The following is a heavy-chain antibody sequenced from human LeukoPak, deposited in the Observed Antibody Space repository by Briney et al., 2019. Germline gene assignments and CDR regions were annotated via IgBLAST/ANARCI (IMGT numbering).Heavy chain of an antibody. CDR2: ISYGGGT. J-gene: IGHJ4*02. V-gene: IGHV4-59*08. CDR1: GGSISSFY. CDR3: ARVGDTSGYFYYFDY. Sequence: SETLSLTCAVSGGSISSFYWSWVRQPPGKGLEWVGYISYGGGTTYNPSLKRRVSMSIDTSKNQFSLRLSSVTAADTALYYCARVGDTSGYFYYFDYWGQGTLVAVSS. D-gene: IGHD3-22*01.